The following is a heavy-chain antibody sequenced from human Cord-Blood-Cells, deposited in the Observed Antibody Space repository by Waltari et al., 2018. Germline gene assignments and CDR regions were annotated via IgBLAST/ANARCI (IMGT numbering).Heavy chain of an antibody. CDR1: TFGDYA. CDR3: TRVYGDYEYYYYYYGMDV. Sequence: TFGDYAMSWFRQAPGKGLEWVGFIRSKAYGGTTEYAASVKGRFTISRDDSKSIAYLQMNSLKTEDTAVYYCTRVYGDYEYYYYYYGMDVWGQGTTVTVSS. D-gene: IGHD4-17*01. CDR2: IRSKAYGGTT. J-gene: IGHJ6*02. V-gene: IGHV3-49*03.